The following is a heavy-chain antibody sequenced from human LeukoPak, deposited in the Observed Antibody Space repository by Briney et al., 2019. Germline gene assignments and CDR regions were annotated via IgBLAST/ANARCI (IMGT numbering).Heavy chain of an antibody. Sequence: ASVKVSCKASGYTFTSYDINWVRQATGQGLEWMGWMNPNSGNTGYAQKFQGRVTITRNTSISTAYMELSSLRSEDTAVYYCARYRGDWQQLGGYYYYMDVWGKGTTVSVSS. CDR1: GYTFTSYD. CDR3: ARYRGDWQQLGGYYYYMDV. D-gene: IGHD6-13*01. V-gene: IGHV1-8*03. CDR2: MNPNSGNT. J-gene: IGHJ6*03.